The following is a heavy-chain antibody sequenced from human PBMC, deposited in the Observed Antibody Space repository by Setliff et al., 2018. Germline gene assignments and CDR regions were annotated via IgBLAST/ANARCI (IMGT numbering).Heavy chain of an antibody. CDR2: INHSGST. D-gene: IGHD3-16*01. V-gene: IGHV4-34*01. CDR1: GGSFSGYY. CDR3: ARGPRRGGFDY. J-gene: IGHJ4*02. Sequence: KTSETLSLTCAVYGGSFSGYYWSWIRQPPGKGLEWIGEINHSGSTNYNPSLKSRVTISVDTSKNQFSLKVISVTPADTAVYYCARGPRRGGFDYWGQGTLVTVSS.